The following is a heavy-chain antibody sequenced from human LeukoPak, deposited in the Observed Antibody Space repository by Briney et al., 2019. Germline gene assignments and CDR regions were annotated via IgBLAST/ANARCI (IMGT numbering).Heavy chain of an antibody. Sequence: PGGSLRLSCAASGFTFSSYAMHWVRQAPGKGLEWVAVISYDGSNKYYADPVKGRFTISRDNSKNTLYLQMNSLRAEDTAVYYCARDQREYSCSWYYFDYWGQGTLVTVSS. CDR2: ISYDGSNK. J-gene: IGHJ4*02. V-gene: IGHV3-30-3*01. D-gene: IGHD6-13*01. CDR3: ARDQREYSCSWYYFDY. CDR1: GFTFSSYA.